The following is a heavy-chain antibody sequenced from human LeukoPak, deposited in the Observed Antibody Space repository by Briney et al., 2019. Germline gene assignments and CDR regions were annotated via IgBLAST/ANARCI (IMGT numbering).Heavy chain of an antibody. D-gene: IGHD5/OR15-5a*01. CDR2: IYHSGST. V-gene: IGHV4-30-2*01. Sequence: PSETLSLTCAVSGGSISSGGYSWSWLRQPPGKGLEWIGYIYHSGSTYYNPSLKSRVTISVDRSKNQFSLKLSSVTAADTAVYYCARVVVSLGAFDIWGQGTMVTVSS. J-gene: IGHJ3*02. CDR1: GGSISSGGYS. CDR3: ARVVVSLGAFDI.